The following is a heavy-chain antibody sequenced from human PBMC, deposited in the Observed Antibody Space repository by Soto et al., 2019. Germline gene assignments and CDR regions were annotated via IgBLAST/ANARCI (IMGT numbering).Heavy chain of an antibody. Sequence: PSETLSLTCTVAGASISDYFWTWIRQPPGKALEYIVHIYYTGSTRYNPSLTSRVTISLDTSREQFSLKLTSVTAADTAVYYCARGRHCNSTSCFGFPSIWFDPWGQGTLVTVSS. D-gene: IGHD2-2*01. CDR3: ARGRHCNSTSCFGFPSIWFDP. J-gene: IGHJ5*02. V-gene: IGHV4-59*01. CDR2: IYYTGST. CDR1: GASISDYF.